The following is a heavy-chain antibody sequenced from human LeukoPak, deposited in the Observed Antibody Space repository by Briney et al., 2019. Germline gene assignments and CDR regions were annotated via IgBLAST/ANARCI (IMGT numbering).Heavy chain of an antibody. Sequence: ASVKVSCKAFGYTFTSNYMHWVRQAPGEGLEWMGIINPSGGSTSYAQKFQGRITLSRDTSTSTVYMELSSLRSDDTAVYYCARAVNTPIYYFEYWGQGALVTVSS. J-gene: IGHJ4*02. CDR3: ARAVNTPIYYFEY. V-gene: IGHV1-46*01. CDR1: GYTFTSNY. CDR2: INPSGGST. D-gene: IGHD1/OR15-1a*01.